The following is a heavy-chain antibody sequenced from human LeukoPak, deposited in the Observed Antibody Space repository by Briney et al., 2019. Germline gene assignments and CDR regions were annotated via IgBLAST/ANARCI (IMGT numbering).Heavy chain of an antibody. J-gene: IGHJ6*02. CDR2: ISAYNGNT. Sequence: ASVKVSCKASGYTFTSYGISWVRQAPGQGLEWMGWISAYNGNTNYAQKFQGRVTITADKSTSTAYMELSSLRSEDTAVYYCARDDYGDYAFFHYGMDVWGQGTTVTVSS. CDR3: ARDDYGDYAFFHYGMDV. V-gene: IGHV1-18*01. D-gene: IGHD4-17*01. CDR1: GYTFTSYG.